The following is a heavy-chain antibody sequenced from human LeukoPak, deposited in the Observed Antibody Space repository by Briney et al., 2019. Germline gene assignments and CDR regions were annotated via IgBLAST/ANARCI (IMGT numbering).Heavy chain of an antibody. Sequence: GRSLRLSCAASGFTFSDNFMSWIRQAPGKGLEWVSYIAVSSSSSNYADSVKGRFTISRDNAKNSLYLQMNSLRAEDTAVYYCARGSSPFDYWGQGTLVTVSS. CDR2: IAVSSSSS. V-gene: IGHV3-11*05. D-gene: IGHD2-2*01. CDR1: GFTFSDNF. CDR3: ARGSSPFDY. J-gene: IGHJ4*02.